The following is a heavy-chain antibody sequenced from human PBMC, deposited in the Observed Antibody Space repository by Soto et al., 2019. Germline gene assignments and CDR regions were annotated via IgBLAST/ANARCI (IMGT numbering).Heavy chain of an antibody. V-gene: IGHV3-21*01. CDR2: ISSSSSYI. D-gene: IGHD4-17*01. CDR3: GRDSPYYGDYGGYYYGMDV. Sequence: GGSLRLSCAASGFTFSSYSMNWVRQAPGKGLEWVSSISSSSSYIYYADSVKGRFTISRDNAKNSLYLQMNSLRAEDTAVYYCGRDSPYYGDYGGYYYGMDVWGQGTTVTVSS. CDR1: GFTFSSYS. J-gene: IGHJ6*02.